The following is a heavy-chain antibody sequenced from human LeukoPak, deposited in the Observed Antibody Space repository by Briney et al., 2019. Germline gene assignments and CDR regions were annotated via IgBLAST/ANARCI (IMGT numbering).Heavy chain of an antibody. J-gene: IGHJ3*02. Sequence: PSETLSLTCTVSGGSISSGSYYWSWIRQPPGKGLEWIGYIYYSGSTNYNPSLKSRVTISVDTSKNQFSLKLSSVTAADTAVYYCARDTLTGPIEYSSSPREDAFDIWGQGTMVTVSS. CDR3: ARDTLTGPIEYSSSPREDAFDI. CDR1: GGSISSGSYY. D-gene: IGHD6-6*01. CDR2: IYYSGST. V-gene: IGHV4-61*01.